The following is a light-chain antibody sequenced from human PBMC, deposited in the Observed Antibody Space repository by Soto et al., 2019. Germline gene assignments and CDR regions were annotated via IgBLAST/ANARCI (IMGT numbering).Light chain of an antibody. Sequence: DIQMTQFPSTLAASVGDRVTITCRASQNINRWLAWYQQRPGKAPDLLIHKASTFEVGVPSRFSGSASGTEFTLTISSLQPDDFAVYFCLQYNVYPLSFGGGTKVEIK. CDR2: KAS. CDR3: LQYNVYPLS. V-gene: IGKV1-5*03. CDR1: QNINRW. J-gene: IGKJ4*01.